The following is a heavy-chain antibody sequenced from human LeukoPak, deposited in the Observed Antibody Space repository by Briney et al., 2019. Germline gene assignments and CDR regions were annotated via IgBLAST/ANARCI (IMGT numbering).Heavy chain of an antibody. V-gene: IGHV1-69*04. CDR3: VRGGWDGYNLDY. Sequence: VASVKVSCKASGDIFKKYGIFWVRQAPGQGLECMGGIIPVLGITNNAQSFQGRVMITADKATSTAYLELSRLTSEDTAVYYCVRGGWDGYNLDYWGQGTLVIVSS. CDR2: IIPVLGIT. D-gene: IGHD5-24*01. J-gene: IGHJ4*02. CDR1: GDIFKKYG.